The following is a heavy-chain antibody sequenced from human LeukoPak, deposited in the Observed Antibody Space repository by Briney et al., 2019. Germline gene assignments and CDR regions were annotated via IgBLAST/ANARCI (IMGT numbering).Heavy chain of an antibody. CDR3: AVWVGIVLVQASMYYYYYMDV. J-gene: IGHJ6*03. CDR2: IIPIFGTA. Sequence: SVKVSCKASGGTFSSYAISWVRQAPGQGLEWMGGIIPIFGTANYAQKFQGRGTITADESTSTGYIELSSLRSEDTAVYYCAVWVGIVLVQASMYYYYYMDVCGKGTTVTVSS. CDR1: GGTFSSYA. V-gene: IGHV1-69*01. D-gene: IGHD2-2*03.